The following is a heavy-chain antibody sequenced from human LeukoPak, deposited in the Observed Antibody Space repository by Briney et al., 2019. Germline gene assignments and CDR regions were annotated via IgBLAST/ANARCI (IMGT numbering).Heavy chain of an antibody. Sequence: QAGGSLRLPCAASGFTFDDYAMHWVRQAPGKGLEWVSGISWNSGSIGYADSVKGRFTISRDNAKNSLYLQMNSLRAEDTALYYCAKDYGDYVGFDYWGQGTLVTVSS. CDR2: ISWNSGSI. J-gene: IGHJ4*02. CDR3: AKDYGDYVGFDY. CDR1: GFTFDDYA. V-gene: IGHV3-9*01. D-gene: IGHD4-17*01.